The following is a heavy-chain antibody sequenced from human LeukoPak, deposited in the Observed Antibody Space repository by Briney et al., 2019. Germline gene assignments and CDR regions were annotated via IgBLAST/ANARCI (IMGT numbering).Heavy chain of an antibody. CDR2: IYSSGRT. J-gene: IGHJ5*02. CDR1: GGSITGYY. D-gene: IGHD1-26*01. Sequence: PSETLSLTCAVDGGSITGYYWSWIRQPAGEGLEWIGRIYSSGRTHYSPSLKSRVAISVDTSKNRFSLRLSSVTAADTAVYYCARDLGGSYSSETWFDPWGQGTLVTVSS. CDR3: ARDLGGSYSSETWFDP. V-gene: IGHV4-4*07.